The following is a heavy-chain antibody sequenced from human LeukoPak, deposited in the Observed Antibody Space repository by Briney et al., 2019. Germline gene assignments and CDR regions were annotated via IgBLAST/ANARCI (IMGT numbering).Heavy chain of an antibody. V-gene: IGHV1-2*02. J-gene: IGHJ5*02. CDR3: ARDTQLRYFDWLLYYWFDP. CDR2: INPNSGGT. CDR1: GYTFTGYY. D-gene: IGHD3-9*01. Sequence: ASVKVSCKASGYTFTGYYMHWVRQAPGQGLEWMGWINPNSGGTNYAQKFQGRVTMTRDTSISTAYMELSRLRSDDTAVYYCARDTQLRYFDWLLYYWFDPWGQGTLVTVSS.